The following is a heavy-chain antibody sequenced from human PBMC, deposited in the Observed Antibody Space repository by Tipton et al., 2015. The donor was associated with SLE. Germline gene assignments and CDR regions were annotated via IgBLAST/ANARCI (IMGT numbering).Heavy chain of an antibody. D-gene: IGHD6-19*01. Sequence: GSLRLSCAASGFTFINYAISWVRQAPGKGLEWVSGISGSGGHTNYVDSVKGRFTISRDNSKNTVYLQMNSLRAEDTAVYYCAKSPGQWLPDAFDLWGQGTMVTVSS. CDR2: ISGSGGHT. J-gene: IGHJ3*01. V-gene: IGHV3-23*01. CDR3: AKSPGQWLPDAFDL. CDR1: GFTFINYA.